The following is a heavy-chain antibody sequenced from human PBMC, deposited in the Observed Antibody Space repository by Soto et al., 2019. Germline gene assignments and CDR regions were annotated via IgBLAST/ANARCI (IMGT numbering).Heavy chain of an antibody. CDR2: ISETGNT. CDR3: ARGGYYRDTSGYDY. D-gene: IGHD3-22*01. J-gene: IGHJ4*02. V-gene: IGHV3-23*01. CDR1: GFTFTTYA. Sequence: PGGSLRLSCAASGFTFTTYAMRWVRQAPGKGLDWVSGISETGNTYYADSVKGRFTISGDTSKNTLYLQMNSLRAEDTAVYYCARGGYYRDTSGYDYWGQGTLVTVSS.